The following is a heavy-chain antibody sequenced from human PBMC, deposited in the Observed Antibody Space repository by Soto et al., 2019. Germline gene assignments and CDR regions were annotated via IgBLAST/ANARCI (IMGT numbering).Heavy chain of an antibody. D-gene: IGHD1-26*01. CDR2: IYYSGST. Sequence: LETLSLTCTVSGGSISSSSYYWGWIRQPPGKGLEWIGSIYYSGSTYYNPSLKSRVTISVDTSKNQFSLKLSSVTAADTAVYYCARHSGWELPSFYYYYYGMDVWGQGTTVTVSS. J-gene: IGHJ6*02. CDR3: ARHSGWELPSFYYYYYGMDV. V-gene: IGHV4-39*01. CDR1: GGSISSSSYY.